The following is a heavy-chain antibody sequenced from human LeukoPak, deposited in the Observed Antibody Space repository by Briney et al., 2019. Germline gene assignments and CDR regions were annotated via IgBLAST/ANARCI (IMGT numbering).Heavy chain of an antibody. CDR3: ARFRDGYNLDGFDI. CDR2: ISLRGLT. V-gene: IGHV4-4*02. CDR1: GGSISGTNW. Sequence: SETLSLTCGVSGGSISGTNWWSWVRQPPGQGLEWIGEISLRGLTNYNPSLRSRLTMSLDESKNQVSLNLTSVTAADTAVYYCARFRDGYNLDGFDIWGQGTMVTVPS. D-gene: IGHD5-24*01. J-gene: IGHJ3*02.